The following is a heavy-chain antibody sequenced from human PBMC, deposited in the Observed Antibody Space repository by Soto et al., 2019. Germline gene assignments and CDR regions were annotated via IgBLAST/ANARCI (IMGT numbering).Heavy chain of an antibody. CDR3: AKDLTMIVVVPDAFDI. J-gene: IGHJ3*02. CDR2: ISYDGNHK. D-gene: IGHD3-22*01. Sequence: WGSLRLSCAASGFTFSSYGMHWVRLAPGKGLEWVAVISYDGNHKYYADSVKGRFTISRDNSKNTLYLQMDSLRAEDTAVYYCAKDLTMIVVVPDAFDIWGQGTMVTVPS. CDR1: GFTFSSYG. V-gene: IGHV3-30*18.